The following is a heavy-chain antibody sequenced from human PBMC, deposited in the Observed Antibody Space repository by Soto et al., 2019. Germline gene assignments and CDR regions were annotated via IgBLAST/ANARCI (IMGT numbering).Heavy chain of an antibody. CDR2: ISNTGGDT. V-gene: IGHV3-23*01. D-gene: IGHD3-3*01. J-gene: IGHJ6*02. Sequence: APGKGPEWVSSISNTGGDTFYAXXVXXRXTVSRDNSKXXXXXXXXXXXPXXTAVYYCARGAILAHGMDVWGQGTTVTVSS. CDR3: ARGAILAHGMDV.